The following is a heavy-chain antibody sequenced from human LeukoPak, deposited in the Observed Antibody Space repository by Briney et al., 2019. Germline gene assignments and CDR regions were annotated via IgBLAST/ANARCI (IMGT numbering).Heavy chain of an antibody. CDR2: MDPNSGNT. Sequence: AXVKVSCKASGYTFTSYDINWVRQAAGQGLEWMGWMDPNSGNTVYAQKFQGRVTMTRNTSISTAYMELSSLRSEDTAVYYCARGARWGDHGRFDYWGQGTLVTVSS. CDR1: GYTFTSYD. D-gene: IGHD4-23*01. J-gene: IGHJ4*02. CDR3: ARGARWGDHGRFDY. V-gene: IGHV1-8*01.